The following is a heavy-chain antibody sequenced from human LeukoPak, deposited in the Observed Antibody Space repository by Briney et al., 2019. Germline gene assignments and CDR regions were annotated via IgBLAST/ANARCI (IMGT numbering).Heavy chain of an antibody. Sequence: AAVKVSCKASGYTLNRYGLSWVRQAPGQRPEWMGWNSALTGNIDYAPKFQGRVTMNTDTSTRTAYMELSSLVSADTAVYFCARADPTNTGHGYFDYWGRATLVTVSS. CDR1: GYTLNRYG. J-gene: IGHJ4*02. CDR2: NSALTGNI. D-gene: IGHD2-15*01. V-gene: IGHV1-18*01. CDR3: ARADPTNTGHGYFDY.